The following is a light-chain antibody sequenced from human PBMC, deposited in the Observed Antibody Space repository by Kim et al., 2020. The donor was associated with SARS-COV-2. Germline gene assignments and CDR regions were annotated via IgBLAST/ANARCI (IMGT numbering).Light chain of an antibody. J-gene: IGKJ1*01. Sequence: IGDRVPITCRASQDIANSLAWYQQKPGKVPQVLIYAAATLQSGVPSRFSGSGSGTEFTLTIGSLQTEDVATYYCQKYNSAPWTFGPGTKVDSK. V-gene: IGKV1-27*01. CDR1: QDIANS. CDR3: QKYNSAPWT. CDR2: AAA.